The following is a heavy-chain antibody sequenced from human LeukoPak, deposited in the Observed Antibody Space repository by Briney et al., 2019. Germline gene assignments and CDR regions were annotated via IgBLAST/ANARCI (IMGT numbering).Heavy chain of an antibody. CDR3: ARSPPADYSSSWYFPSVYYLDY. CDR2: IWYDGSNK. Sequence: GGSLRLSCAASGFTFSSYGMHWVRQAPGKGLEWVAVIWYDGSNKYYADSVKGRFTISRDNSKNTLYLQMNSLRAEDTAVYYCARSPPADYSSSWYFPSVYYLDYWGQGTLVTVSS. CDR1: GFTFSSYG. D-gene: IGHD6-13*01. V-gene: IGHV3-33*01. J-gene: IGHJ4*02.